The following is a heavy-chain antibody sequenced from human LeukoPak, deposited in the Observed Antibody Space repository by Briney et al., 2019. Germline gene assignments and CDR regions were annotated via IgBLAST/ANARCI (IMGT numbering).Heavy chain of an antibody. CDR1: GYTFTNYG. Sequence: GASVEVSCKASGYTFTNYGISWVRQAPGQGLEWMGWISTYNGNTNYAQKLQGRVTMTTDTSTSTAYMELWSLRSDDTAVYYCARDLRSSGWYYFDYWGQGTLVTVSS. CDR2: ISTYNGNT. V-gene: IGHV1-18*01. D-gene: IGHD6-19*01. J-gene: IGHJ4*02. CDR3: ARDLRSSGWYYFDY.